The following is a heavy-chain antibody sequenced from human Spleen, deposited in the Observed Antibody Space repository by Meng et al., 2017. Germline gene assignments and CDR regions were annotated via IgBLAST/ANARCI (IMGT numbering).Heavy chain of an antibody. CDR2: IYHSGRT. Sequence: GSLRLSCAVSGGSISSSNWWSWVRQPPGKGLEWIGEIYHSGRTNYNSSLKSRVTISLNKSKNQFSLTLTSVTAADSAVYYCARGPTTMAHDFDYWGQGTLVTVSS. CDR3: ARGPTTMAHDFDY. CDR1: GGSISSSNW. J-gene: IGHJ4*02. D-gene: IGHD4-11*01. V-gene: IGHV4-4*02.